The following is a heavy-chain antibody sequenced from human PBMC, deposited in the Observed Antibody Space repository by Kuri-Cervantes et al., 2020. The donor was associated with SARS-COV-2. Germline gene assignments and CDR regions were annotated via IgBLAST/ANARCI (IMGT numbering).Heavy chain of an antibody. CDR3: ARGRITIFGVVGFDY. V-gene: IGHV4-34*01. J-gene: IGHJ4*02. CDR1: GGSFSGYY. Sequence: SETLSLTCAVYGGSFSGYYWSWIRQPPGKGLEWIGEINHSGSTNYNPSLKSRVTISVDTSKNQFSLKLSSVTAADTAVYYCARGRITIFGVVGFDYWVQGTLVTVSS. D-gene: IGHD3-3*01. CDR2: INHSGST.